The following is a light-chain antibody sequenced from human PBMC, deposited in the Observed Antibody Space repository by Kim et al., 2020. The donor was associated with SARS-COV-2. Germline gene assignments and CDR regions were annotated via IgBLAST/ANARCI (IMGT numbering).Light chain of an antibody. J-gene: IGLJ3*02. CDR3: TSYASSNNLV. V-gene: IGLV2-14*01. Sequence: GVSNRFSGSKSGNTASLTISGLQAEDEADYFCTSYASSNNLVFGGGTQLTVL.